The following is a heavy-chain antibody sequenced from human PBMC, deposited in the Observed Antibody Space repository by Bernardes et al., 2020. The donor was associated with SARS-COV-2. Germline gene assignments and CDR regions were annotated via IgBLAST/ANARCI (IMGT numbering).Heavy chain of an antibody. CDR3: ARGPYCGEDCYHDY. Sequence: SETLSLTCTVSGGSISSSYWSWIRQPAGKGLEWIGRIIYTSGSTNYNPSFKSRVTLSLDTSKNQFSLSLSSVTAADTAVYYCARGPYCGEDCYHDYWGQGILVTVSS. J-gene: IGHJ4*02. CDR1: GGSISSSY. D-gene: IGHD2-21*02. CDR2: IIYTSGST. V-gene: IGHV4-4*07.